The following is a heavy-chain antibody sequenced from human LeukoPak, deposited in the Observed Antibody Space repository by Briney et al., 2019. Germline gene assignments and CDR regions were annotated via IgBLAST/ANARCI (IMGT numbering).Heavy chain of an antibody. J-gene: IGHJ5*02. CDR1: GGSISSSSYY. V-gene: IGHV4-39*01. CDR2: IYYSGGT. D-gene: IGHD2-15*01. CDR3: ARHVGGFHHSWFDP. Sequence: SETLSLTCTVSGGSISSSSYYWGWIREPPGKGLEWIGSIYYSGGTYYNPSLKSRVTISVDTSKNQFSLNQGSVTPADTAVYYCARHVGGFHHSWFDPWGQGTLVTVSS.